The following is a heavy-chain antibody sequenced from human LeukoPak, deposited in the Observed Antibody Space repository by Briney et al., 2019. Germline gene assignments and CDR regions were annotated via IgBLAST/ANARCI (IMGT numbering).Heavy chain of an antibody. CDR2: INHSGST. J-gene: IGHJ6*03. CDR3: ARRMYYYYYYMDV. V-gene: IGHV4-34*01. Sequence: SETLSLTCAVYGGSFSGYYWSWIRQPPGKGVEWIGEINHSGSTNYNPSLKSRVTISVDTSKNQFSLKLSSVTAADTAVYYCARRMYYYYYYMDVWGKGTTVTISS. CDR1: GGSFSGYY.